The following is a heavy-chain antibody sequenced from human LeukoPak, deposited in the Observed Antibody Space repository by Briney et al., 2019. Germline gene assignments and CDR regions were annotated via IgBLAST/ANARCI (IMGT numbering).Heavy chain of an antibody. J-gene: IGHJ5*02. CDR3: ARETDSIGSPGFDR. V-gene: IGHV3-20*01. CDR1: GFIFADFG. D-gene: IGHD3-22*01. Sequence: PGGSLRLSCEASGFIFADFGMTWVRQVPGKGLEWVSGISWHGRSRGYADSVKGRFTISRDNAKNSLYLQMNSLRAEETAFYHCARETDSIGSPGFDRWGQGTLVTVSS. CDR2: ISWHGRSR.